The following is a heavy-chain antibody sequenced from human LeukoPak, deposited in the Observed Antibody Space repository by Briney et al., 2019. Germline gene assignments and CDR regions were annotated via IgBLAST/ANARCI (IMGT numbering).Heavy chain of an antibody. Sequence: VASVKVSCKASGYTFTSYGISWVRQAPGQGLEWMGGIIPIFGTANYAQKFQGRVTITADESTSTAYMELSSLRSEDTAVYYCARAYYYDSSGYYPDAFDIWGQGTMVTVSS. V-gene: IGHV1-69*13. CDR2: IIPIFGTA. J-gene: IGHJ3*02. CDR3: ARAYYYDSSGYYPDAFDI. CDR1: GYTFTSYG. D-gene: IGHD3-22*01.